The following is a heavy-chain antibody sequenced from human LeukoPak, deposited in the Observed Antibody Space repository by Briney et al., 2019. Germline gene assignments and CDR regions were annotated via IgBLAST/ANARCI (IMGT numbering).Heavy chain of an antibody. D-gene: IGHD3-22*01. Sequence: PGGSLRLSCAASGFTVSSSYMYWVRQAPGKGLEWVSFFYRGDSTYYADSVKGRFTISRDNSKNTLYLQMNSLRAEDTAVYYCAKGSDWDDTPGYWGQGTLVTVSS. V-gene: IGHV3-53*01. J-gene: IGHJ4*02. CDR2: FYRGDST. CDR1: GFTVSSSY. CDR3: AKGSDWDDTPGY.